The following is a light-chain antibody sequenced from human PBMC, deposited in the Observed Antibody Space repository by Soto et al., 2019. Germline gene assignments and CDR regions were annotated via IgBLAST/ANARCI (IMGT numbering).Light chain of an antibody. CDR3: SSYTSSSTGV. V-gene: IGLV1-44*01. Sequence: QSVLTQPPSVSGTPGQRVTISCSGSSSNIGSNTVNWYQQLPGTAPKLLIYSNDQRPSGVPDRFSGSKSGNTASLTISGLQAEDEADYYCSSYTSSSTGVFGTGTKLTVL. CDR1: SSNIGSNT. CDR2: SND. J-gene: IGLJ1*01.